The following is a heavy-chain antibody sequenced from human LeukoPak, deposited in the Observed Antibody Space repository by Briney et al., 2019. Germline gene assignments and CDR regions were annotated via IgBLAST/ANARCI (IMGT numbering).Heavy chain of an antibody. CDR3: AREVTTGTTGTYNWSAP. Sequence: ASVKVSCKASGYTFTGYYMHWVRQAPGQGLEWMGWINPNSGGTNYAQKFQGRVTMTRDTSISTAYMELSRLRSDDTAVYYCAREVTTGTTGTYNWSAPGGKGTLVTVS. V-gene: IGHV1-2*02. D-gene: IGHD1-1*01. CDR2: INPNSGGT. CDR1: GYTFTGYY. J-gene: IGHJ5*02.